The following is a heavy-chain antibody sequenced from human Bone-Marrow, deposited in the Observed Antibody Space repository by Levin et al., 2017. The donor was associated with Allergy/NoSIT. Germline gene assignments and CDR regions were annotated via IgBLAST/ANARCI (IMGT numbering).Heavy chain of an antibody. CDR1: GGSISSSEYY. CDR2: IYYSGST. J-gene: IGHJ4*02. CDR3: ARQGRRYSTGWSFDF. Sequence: SETLSLTCTVSGGSISSSEYYWGWIRQPPGKGLEWIGSIYYSGSTYYNPSLKSRVTLARDTSKNQFSLKLSSVPAADTAVYYCARQGRRYSTGWSFDFWGRGTLVTVSS. D-gene: IGHD6-19*01. V-gene: IGHV4-39*01.